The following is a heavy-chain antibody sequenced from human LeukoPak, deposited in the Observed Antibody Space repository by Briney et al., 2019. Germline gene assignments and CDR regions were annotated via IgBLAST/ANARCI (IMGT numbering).Heavy chain of an antibody. CDR1: GFTFRNYW. CDR2: IKQDGSET. CDR3: ARARDILTGYSPTHFDY. J-gene: IGHJ4*02. V-gene: IGHV3-7*04. Sequence: QPGGSLRLSCAASGFTFRNYWMTWVRQAPGKGLEWVANIKQDGSETYYVDSVKGRFTISRDNVKNSPYQQINRLRAEDTALYYCARARDILTGYSPTHFDYCGQGTLVTVSS. D-gene: IGHD3-9*01.